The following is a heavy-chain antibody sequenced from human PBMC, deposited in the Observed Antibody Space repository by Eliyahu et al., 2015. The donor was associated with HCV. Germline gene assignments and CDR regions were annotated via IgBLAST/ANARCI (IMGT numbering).Heavy chain of an antibody. V-gene: IGHV3-23*04. CDR2: MSGSGAST. CDR3: AKDVVEYCSKDSCYGTFDY. Sequence: VQVVESGGGLVQXGGSLXLSXAASGFXFXXXPXPWVRQAPGKGLGWVSVMSGSGASTNYADAVKGRFTISRDNSKNTLYLQMNNLRAEDTAQYFCAKDVVEYCSKDSCYGTFDYWGQGTLVTVSS. J-gene: IGHJ4*02. D-gene: IGHD2-2*01. CDR1: GFXFXXXP.